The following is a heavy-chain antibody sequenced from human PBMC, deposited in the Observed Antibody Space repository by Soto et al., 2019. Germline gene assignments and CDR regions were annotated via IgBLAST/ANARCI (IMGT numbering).Heavy chain of an antibody. V-gene: IGHV5-51*01. J-gene: IGHJ5*02. Sequence: LKISCKGSGYSFTNYWIAWVRQMPGKGLEYMGIIYPSDSTTRYSPSFQGQVTISADKSISTAYLQWNSLKASDTAMYYCARHGFYGDYSSNYFDPWGQGTLVTVSS. CDR2: IYPSDSTT. CDR1: GYSFTNYW. D-gene: IGHD4-17*01. CDR3: ARHGFYGDYSSNYFDP.